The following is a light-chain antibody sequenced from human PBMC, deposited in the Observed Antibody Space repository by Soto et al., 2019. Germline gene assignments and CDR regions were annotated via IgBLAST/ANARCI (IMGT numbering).Light chain of an antibody. Sequence: EIVMTQSPGTLSSSPGETATLSCRASQSLNSNYLAWYQQKPGQAPRLLIYHVSTRATDIPARFSGSGSGTEFTLTISSLQSEDFAVYYCQQHSQWPIPFGQGTRLEIK. CDR1: QSLNSN. CDR2: HVS. V-gene: IGKV3-15*01. J-gene: IGKJ5*01. CDR3: QQHSQWPIP.